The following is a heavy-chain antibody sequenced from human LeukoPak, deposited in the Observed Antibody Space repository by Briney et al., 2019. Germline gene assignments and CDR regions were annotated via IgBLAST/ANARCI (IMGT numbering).Heavy chain of an antibody. CDR1: GFTFSSYS. CDR2: VSSSSSYI. V-gene: IGHV3-21*01. Sequence: GGSLRLSCAASGFTFSSYSMSWVRQAPGKGLEWVSSVSSSSSYIYYADSVKGRFTISRDNAKNSLYLQMNSLRAEDTAVYYCAREDDSSGYYHPAGVDYWGQGTLVTVSS. J-gene: IGHJ4*02. D-gene: IGHD3-22*01. CDR3: AREDDSSGYYHPAGVDY.